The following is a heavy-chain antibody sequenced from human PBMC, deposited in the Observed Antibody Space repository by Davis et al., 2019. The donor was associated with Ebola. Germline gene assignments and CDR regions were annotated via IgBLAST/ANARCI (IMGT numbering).Heavy chain of an antibody. V-gene: IGHV5-51*06. CDR1: GYSFNTYW. Sequence: KVSCKGSGYSFNTYWIGWVRQMPGKGLEWMGLIYAGGSDTRYRPSVQGQVTISADKSISTAYLQWSSLKASDTAMYYCARLLEMATITAPDYYHYYGMDVWGQGTTVTVSS. CDR2: IYAGGSDT. J-gene: IGHJ6*02. D-gene: IGHD5-24*01. CDR3: ARLLEMATITAPDYYHYYGMDV.